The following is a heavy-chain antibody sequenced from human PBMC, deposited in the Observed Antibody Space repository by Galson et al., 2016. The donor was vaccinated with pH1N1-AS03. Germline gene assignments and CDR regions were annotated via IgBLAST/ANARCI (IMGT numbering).Heavy chain of an antibody. J-gene: IGHJ4*02. CDR2: IVPFSVTT. V-gene: IGHV1-69*13. CDR3: ARDRYHGLPGDYYESAY. Sequence: SVKVSCKASTDNFVDYGISWVRQAPGQGLEWMGGIVPFSVTTDYAQKFQGRISITAVESTSTAYMELSSLTSEDTAVYYCARDRYHGLPGDYYESAYWGQGTLVTVSS. CDR1: TDNFVDYG. D-gene: IGHD3-22*01.